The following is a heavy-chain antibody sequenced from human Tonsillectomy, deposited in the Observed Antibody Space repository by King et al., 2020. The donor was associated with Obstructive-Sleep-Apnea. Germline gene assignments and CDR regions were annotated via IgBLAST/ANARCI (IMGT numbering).Heavy chain of an antibody. CDR3: ARDHGSGSYLSGWFDP. V-gene: IGHV4-31*03. CDR1: GGSISSGGYY. CDR2: IYYSGST. J-gene: IGHJ5*02. Sequence: VQLQESGPGLVKPSQTLSLTCTVSGGSISSGGYYWSWIRQHPGKGLEWIGYIYYSGSTYYNPSLKSRVTISVYTSKNQFSLKLSSVTAADTAVYYCARDHGSGSYLSGWFDPGGQGTLVTVSS. D-gene: IGHD3-10*01.